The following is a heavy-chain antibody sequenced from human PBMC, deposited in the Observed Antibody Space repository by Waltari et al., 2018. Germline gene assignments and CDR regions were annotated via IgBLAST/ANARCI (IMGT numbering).Heavy chain of an antibody. CDR1: VYTFTSYD. V-gene: IGHV1-8*01. J-gene: IGHJ5*02. CDR2: MNPNSGNT. Sequence: QVQLVHSGAEVRKPGASVKVSCTASVYTFTSYDITWVRHATGQGLEWMGWMNPNSGNTDYAQKFQGRVTMTRNTSISTAYMELSSRRAEDTAVYYCARASSGWFPGGFDHWGQGTLVTVSS. CDR3: ARASSGWFPGGFDH. D-gene: IGHD6-19*01.